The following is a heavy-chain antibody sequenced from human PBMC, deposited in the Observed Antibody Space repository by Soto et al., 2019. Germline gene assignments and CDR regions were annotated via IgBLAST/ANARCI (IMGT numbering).Heavy chain of an antibody. D-gene: IGHD3-16*01. CDR1: GFSFRDYA. J-gene: IGHJ6*02. CDR2: IAFDSTQI. V-gene: IGHV3-30*18. CDR3: AKELGGHVDYHYGMNV. Sequence: QEQVVESGGGVVQPGTSLRLSCAASGFSFRDYAMYWVRQAPGKGLEWVALIAFDSTQIYYGDSMKGRFTISRDNSKDTVFLQINSVGPEDTAVYLCAKELGGHVDYHYGMNVWGPGTTVTVSS.